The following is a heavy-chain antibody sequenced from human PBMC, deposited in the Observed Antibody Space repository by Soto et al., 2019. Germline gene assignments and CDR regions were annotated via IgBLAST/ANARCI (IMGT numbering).Heavy chain of an antibody. CDR2: ISYSGIT. V-gene: IGHV4-61*01. Sequence: QVQLQESGPGLVKPSETLSLTCTVSGDSVISGSYYWSWIRQPPGTGLEWIGYISYSGITKYNPSLKRRVTISLDTSKNQFSLKLSSVTAADTAVYYCARYKRYYTGSGSYAYYFGLDVWGQGTTVTVSS. CDR1: GDSVISGSYY. CDR3: ARYKRYYTGSGSYAYYFGLDV. D-gene: IGHD3-10*01. J-gene: IGHJ6*02.